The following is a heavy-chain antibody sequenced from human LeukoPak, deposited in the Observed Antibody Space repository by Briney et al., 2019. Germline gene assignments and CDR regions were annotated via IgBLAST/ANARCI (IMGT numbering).Heavy chain of an antibody. D-gene: IGHD2-2*01. CDR2: INPNSGGT. J-gene: IGHJ3*02. CDR3: ARGGYCSSTSCTIGDI. V-gene: IGHV1-2*02. CDR1: GYTFTGYY. Sequence: GASVTVSCKASGYTFTGYYMHWVRQAPGQGLEWMGWINPNSGGTNYAQKFQGRVTMTRDTSISTAYMELSRLRSDDTAVYYCARGGYCSSTSCTIGDIWGQGTMVTVSS.